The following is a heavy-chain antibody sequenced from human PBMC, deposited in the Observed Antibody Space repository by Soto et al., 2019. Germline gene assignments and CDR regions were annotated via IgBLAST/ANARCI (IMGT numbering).Heavy chain of an antibody. Sequence: PGGSLRLSCAVSGFTFTNAWMSWVRQAPGKGLEWVGLIRTKTDGGTTDYAAPVKGRFTISRDDSKNTLYLQMNSLKTEDTAVYYCTTGPPRFDYWAQGTQVTVSS. CDR3: TTGPPRFDY. J-gene: IGHJ4*02. CDR2: IRTKTDGGTT. CDR1: GFTFTNAW. V-gene: IGHV3-15*01. D-gene: IGHD6-6*01.